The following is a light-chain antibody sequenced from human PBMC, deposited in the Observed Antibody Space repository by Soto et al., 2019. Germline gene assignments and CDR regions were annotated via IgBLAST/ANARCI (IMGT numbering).Light chain of an antibody. CDR1: SSNIGKNA. Sequence: QSVLTQPPSVSEAPRQRVTISCSGNSSNIGKNAVNWYQHLPGKAPKLLIYYDDLLPSGVSDRFSGSKSGTSASLAISGLQSDDEGDYYCAAWDDSLSWVFGGGTQLTVL. J-gene: IGLJ3*02. V-gene: IGLV1-36*01. CDR2: YDD. CDR3: AAWDDSLSWV.